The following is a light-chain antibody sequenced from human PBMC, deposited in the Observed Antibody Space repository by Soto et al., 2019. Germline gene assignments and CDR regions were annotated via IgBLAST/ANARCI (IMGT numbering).Light chain of an antibody. V-gene: IGKV3-20*01. CDR1: QSVNSSY. CDR2: SAS. Sequence: EIVLTQSPGTLSLSPGERATLSCRASQSVNSSYLAWYQQKPGQAPRLLIYSASSRATGIPDRFSGSGSGTDSTLTISILEPEDFKVDYCHRYGISHPKYTFGHGTKLEIK. CDR3: HRYGISHPKYT. J-gene: IGKJ2*01.